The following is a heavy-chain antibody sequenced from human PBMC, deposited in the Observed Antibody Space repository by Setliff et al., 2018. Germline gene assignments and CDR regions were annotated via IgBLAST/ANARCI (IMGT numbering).Heavy chain of an antibody. V-gene: IGHV3-7*01. D-gene: IGHD3-10*01. CDR1: GFIFSDYY. Sequence: GSLRLSCAASGFIFSDYYMNWIRQAPGEGLEWVANIHQDGSERHYVDSVKGRFTISRDNAKNSLFLQMNILEVEDTAVYYCVRDWASGDDHWGRGTLVTVSS. J-gene: IGHJ4*02. CDR3: VRDWASGDDH. CDR2: IHQDGSER.